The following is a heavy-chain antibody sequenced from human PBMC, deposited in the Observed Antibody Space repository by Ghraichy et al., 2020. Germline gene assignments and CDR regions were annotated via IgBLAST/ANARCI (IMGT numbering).Heavy chain of an antibody. J-gene: IGHJ4*02. V-gene: IGHV3-23*01. D-gene: IGHD4-17*01. CDR1: GFPFSNYV. CDR2: IVGSGANT. CDR3: VKDPPTTVTTTDY. Sequence: GGSLRLSCTASGFPFSNYVMNWVRQAPGKGLEWVSGIVGSGANTNYADSVMGRFTISRDNSKNTLYLQMNSLRADDTAVYYCVKDPPTTVTTTDYWGQGTLVTVSS.